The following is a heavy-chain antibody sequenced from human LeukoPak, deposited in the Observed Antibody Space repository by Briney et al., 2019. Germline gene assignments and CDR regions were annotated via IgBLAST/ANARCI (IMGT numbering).Heavy chain of an antibody. Sequence: GASVKVSCKTSGGTFSSHAISGVRQAPGQGLEWMGGIIPIFGTANYAQKFQGRVTITADESTSTAYMELSGLRSEDTAMYYCANDSSGSYYFDYWGQGTLVTVSS. V-gene: IGHV1-69*13. CDR1: GGTFSSHA. CDR3: ANDSSGSYYFDY. J-gene: IGHJ4*02. D-gene: IGHD3-22*01. CDR2: IIPIFGTA.